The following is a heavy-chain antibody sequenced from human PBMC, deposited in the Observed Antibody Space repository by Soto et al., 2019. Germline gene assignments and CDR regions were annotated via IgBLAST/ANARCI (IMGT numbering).Heavy chain of an antibody. CDR3: ARDHSEGGIDAFDI. D-gene: IGHD1-20*01. CDR1: GDSVSSNRAA. Sequence: SQTLSLTCAISGDSVSSNRAAWNWIRQSPSRGLEWLGRTYYRSKWYNDYAVSVNTRITINPDTSKNQFSLQLNSVTPEDTAVYYCARDHSEGGIDAFDIWGQGTMVTVSS. J-gene: IGHJ3*02. CDR2: TYYRSKWYN. V-gene: IGHV6-1*01.